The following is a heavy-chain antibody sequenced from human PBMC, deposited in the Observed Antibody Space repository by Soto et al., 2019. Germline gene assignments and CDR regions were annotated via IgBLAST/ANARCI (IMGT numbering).Heavy chain of an antibody. D-gene: IGHD4-17*01. J-gene: IGHJ6*02. Sequence: LGESLKISRKGSGYTFTNYWIVWVRQIPGKGLEWMGIIYPGDSDTRYSPSFQGQVTISADRSISTAYLQWSSLKASDTGMYYCARYPTLTDYFFHGMDVWGQGTTVTVSS. CDR1: GYTFTNYW. CDR2: IYPGDSDT. V-gene: IGHV5-51*01. CDR3: ARYPTLTDYFFHGMDV.